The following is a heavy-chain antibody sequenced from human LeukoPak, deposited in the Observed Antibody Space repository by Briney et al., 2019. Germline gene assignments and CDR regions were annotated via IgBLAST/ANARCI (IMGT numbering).Heavy chain of an antibody. V-gene: IGHV4-59*01. D-gene: IGHD3-3*01. CDR1: GGSISSYY. CDR2: IYYSGST. CDR3: ARATIYDFWSGYYVLGYFDY. Sequence: SETLSLTCTVSGGSISSYYWGWIRQPPGEGLEWIGYIYYSGSTNYNPSLKSRVTISVDTSKHQYSLKLSSVTAADTAVYYCARATIYDFWSGYYVLGYFDYWGQGTLVTVSS. J-gene: IGHJ4*02.